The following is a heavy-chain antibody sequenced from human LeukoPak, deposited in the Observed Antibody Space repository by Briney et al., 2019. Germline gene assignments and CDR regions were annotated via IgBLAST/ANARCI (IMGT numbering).Heavy chain of an antibody. CDR2: ISTSSSTI. D-gene: IGHD5-18*01. CDR3: ARAGGYSSGYQDY. V-gene: IGHV3-48*01. CDR1: GFTFSSYN. Sequence: PGGSLRLSCAASGFTFSSYNMNWVRQAPGKGLEWVSHISTSSSTIYYADSVKGRFTISRDNAKNSLYLQMNSLRAEDTAVYYCARAGGYSSGYQDYWGQGTLVTVSS. J-gene: IGHJ4*02.